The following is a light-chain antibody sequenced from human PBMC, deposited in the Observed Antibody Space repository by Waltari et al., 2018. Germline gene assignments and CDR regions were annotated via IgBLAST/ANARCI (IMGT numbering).Light chain of an antibody. CDR3: SAYTTSVTLV. Sequence: QSALTQPASVSGFPGQSITISCTGTSSDVGAYDYVSWYQQHPGKAPQLMIYDVSNRPSGISNRFSGSKSGNTASLSISGLQTEDEAEYYCSAYTTSVTLVFGTGTKVTVL. CDR1: SSDVGAYDY. J-gene: IGLJ1*01. V-gene: IGLV2-14*03. CDR2: DVS.